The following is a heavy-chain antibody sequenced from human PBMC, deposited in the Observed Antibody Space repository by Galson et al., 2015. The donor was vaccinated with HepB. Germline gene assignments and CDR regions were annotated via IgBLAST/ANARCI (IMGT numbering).Heavy chain of an antibody. Sequence: SLRLSCAASGFTFSRYTMHWVRQAPGKGLESVSYISSNGNTIHDADTVKGRFIISRDNAQNSLYLQMNSLRADDTAVYYCAREYSRRWSYYYYAMDVWGQGTTVTVSS. V-gene: IGHV3-48*01. CDR2: ISSNGNTI. J-gene: IGHJ6*02. CDR1: GFTFSRYT. D-gene: IGHD6-13*01. CDR3: AREYSRRWSYYYYAMDV.